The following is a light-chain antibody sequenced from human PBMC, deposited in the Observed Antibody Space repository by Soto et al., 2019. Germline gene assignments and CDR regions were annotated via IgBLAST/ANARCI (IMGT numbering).Light chain of an antibody. CDR1: QSVLYTSNNQNY. J-gene: IGKJ3*01. CDR3: QQYYLVPFT. CDR2: GAS. Sequence: DIVMTQSPDSLGVSLGERATINCKSSQSVLYTSNNQNYLAWYQQKSGQPPKLLIYGASARESGVPARFSGGGSGTDFTLTINGRQADDVAVYYCQQYYLVPFTFGPGTKVDIK. V-gene: IGKV4-1*01.